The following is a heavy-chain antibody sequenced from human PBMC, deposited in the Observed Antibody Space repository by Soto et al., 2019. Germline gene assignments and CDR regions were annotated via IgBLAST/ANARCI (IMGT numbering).Heavy chain of an antibody. V-gene: IGHV4-4*08. CDR2: MYKTGST. Sequence: PSETLSLTCTVSGVSISGYYWSWIRQPPGKGLEWIGYMYKTGSTFYRDSVKDRFYISRDSSKNTLFLQMNNLRVEDTALYYCARGRAETSHFDYWGQGTLVTVSS. J-gene: IGHJ4*02. CDR3: ARGRAETSHFDY. CDR1: GVSISGYY. D-gene: IGHD1-7*01.